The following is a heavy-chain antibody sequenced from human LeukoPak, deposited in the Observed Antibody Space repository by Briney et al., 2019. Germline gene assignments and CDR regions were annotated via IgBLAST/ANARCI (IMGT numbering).Heavy chain of an antibody. Sequence: SEALSLTCTVSGGSISSYYWSWIRQPPGKGLEWIGYIYYSGSTNYNPSLKSRVTISVDTSKNQFSLKLSSVTAADTAVYYCARRRSSGYYRPEDRGGADDAFGIWGQGTMVTVSS. CDR2: IYYSGST. CDR1: GGSISSYY. J-gene: IGHJ3*02. V-gene: IGHV4-59*08. D-gene: IGHD3-22*01. CDR3: ARRRSSGYYRPEDRGGADDAFGI.